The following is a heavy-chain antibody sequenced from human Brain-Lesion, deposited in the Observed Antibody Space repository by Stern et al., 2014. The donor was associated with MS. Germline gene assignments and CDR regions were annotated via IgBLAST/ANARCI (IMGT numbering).Heavy chain of an antibody. Sequence: VQLVESGPGLVKPLETLSLTCTVSGGSISSSSYYWGWIRQPPGKGLGWIGSIYYRGSTYYNPSLKSRVTISMDPHTNQLSPRLSSVTAADTAVYFCAKLWLGELPESPFDYWGQGTLVTVSS. V-gene: IGHV4-39*01. J-gene: IGHJ4*02. D-gene: IGHD3-10*01. CDR1: GGSISSSSYY. CDR3: AKLWLGELPESPFDY. CDR2: IYYRGST.